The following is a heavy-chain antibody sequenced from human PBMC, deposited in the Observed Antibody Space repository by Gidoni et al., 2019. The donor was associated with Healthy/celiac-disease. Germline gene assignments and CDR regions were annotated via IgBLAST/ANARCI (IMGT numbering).Heavy chain of an antibody. D-gene: IGHD2-2*01. J-gene: IGHJ6*04. CDR3: AHRHGLGYCSSTSCPSPLDV. CDR2: IYWDDDE. Sequence: QITLKESGPTLVTPTQTLTLTCTFSGFSLSTSGVGVGWLRQPPAKALDWLALIYWDDDERYSPPLKSRLTITKDTSKNQVVLTMTDMDPVDTATYYGAHRHGLGYCSSTSCPSPLDVWGKGTTVTVSS. V-gene: IGHV2-5*02. CDR1: GFSLSTSGVG.